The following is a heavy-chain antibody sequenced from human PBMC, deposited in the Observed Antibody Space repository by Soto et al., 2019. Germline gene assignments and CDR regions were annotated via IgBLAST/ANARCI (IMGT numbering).Heavy chain of an antibody. D-gene: IGHD3-10*01. V-gene: IGHV3-49*03. CDR3: TREDPALLGELFPDY. Sequence: GGSLRLSCTASGFTFGDYAMSWFRQAPGKGLEWVGFIRSKAYGGTTEYAASVKGRFTISRDDSKSIAYLQMNSLKTEDTAVYYCTREDPALLGELFPDYWGQGTLVTVSS. CDR1: GFTFGDYA. CDR2: IRSKAYGGTT. J-gene: IGHJ4*02.